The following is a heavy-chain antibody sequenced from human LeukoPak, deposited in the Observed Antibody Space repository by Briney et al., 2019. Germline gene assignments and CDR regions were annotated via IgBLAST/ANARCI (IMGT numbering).Heavy chain of an antibody. CDR3: AEGSSSWYGDAFDI. CDR1: GFTFSSYG. V-gene: IGHV3-30*02. D-gene: IGHD6-13*01. J-gene: IGHJ3*02. CDR2: IRYDGSNK. Sequence: GGSLRLSCAASGFTFSSYGMHWVRQAPGKGLEWVAFIRYDGSNKYYADSVKGRFTISRDNSKNTLYLQMNSLRAEDTAVYYCAEGSSSWYGDAFDIWGQGTMVTVSS.